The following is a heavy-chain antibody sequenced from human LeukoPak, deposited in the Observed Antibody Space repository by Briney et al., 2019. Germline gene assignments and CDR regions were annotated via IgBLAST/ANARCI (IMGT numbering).Heavy chain of an antibody. V-gene: IGHV1-69*05. CDR1: GGTFSSYA. CDR3: ARDGDCSSTSCYVGSAFDI. D-gene: IGHD2-2*01. Sequence: GASVKVSCKASGGTFSSYAFTWVRQAPGQGLEWMGGIIPIFDTANYAQKLQGRVTMTTDTSTSTAYMELRSLRSDDTAVYYCARDGDCSSTSCYVGSAFDIWGQGTMVTVSS. J-gene: IGHJ3*02. CDR2: IIPIFDTA.